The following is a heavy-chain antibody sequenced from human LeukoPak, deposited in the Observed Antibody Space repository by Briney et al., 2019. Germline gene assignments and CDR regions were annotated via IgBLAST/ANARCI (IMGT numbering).Heavy chain of an antibody. D-gene: IGHD2-2*01. CDR2: IIPIFGTA. Sequence: SVKVSCKASGGTFSSYAISWVRQAPGQGLEWMGGIIPIFGTANYAQKFQGRVTITTGESTSTAYMELSSLRSEDTAVYYCARASVVVPAAAESYYYYYMDVWGKGTTVTVSS. J-gene: IGHJ6*03. CDR3: ARASVVVPAAAESYYYYYMDV. V-gene: IGHV1-69*05. CDR1: GGTFSSYA.